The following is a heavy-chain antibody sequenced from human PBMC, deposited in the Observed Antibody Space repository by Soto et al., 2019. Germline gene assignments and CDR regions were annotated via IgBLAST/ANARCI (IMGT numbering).Heavy chain of an antibody. V-gene: IGHV1-69*13. CDR2: IIPIFGTA. CDR1: GGTFSSYA. J-gene: IGHJ4*02. D-gene: IGHD6-13*01. Sequence: SVKVSCKASGGTFSSYAISWVRQAPGQGLEWMGGIIPIFGTANYAQKFQGRVTITADESTSTAYMELSSLSSVTAADTAVYYCAREMTSSSYDYWGQGTLVTVSS. CDR3: AREMTSSSYDY.